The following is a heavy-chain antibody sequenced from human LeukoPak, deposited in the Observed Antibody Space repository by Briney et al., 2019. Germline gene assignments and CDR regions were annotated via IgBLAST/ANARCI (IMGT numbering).Heavy chain of an antibody. CDR1: GGSISSYY. J-gene: IGHJ4*02. V-gene: IGHV4-59*01. D-gene: IGHD6-13*01. CDR2: IYYSGTT. CDR3: ARGVYIAAAQYAY. Sequence: SETLSLTCTVSGGSISSYYWSWIRQPPGKGLEWIGYIYYSGTTNYNPSLKSRVTISVGTSKNQFSLKLSSVAAVDTAVYYCARGVYIAAAQYAYWGQGTLVTVSS.